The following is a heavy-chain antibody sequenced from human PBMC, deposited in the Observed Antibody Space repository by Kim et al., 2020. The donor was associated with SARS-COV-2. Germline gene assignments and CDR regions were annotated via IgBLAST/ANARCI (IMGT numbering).Heavy chain of an antibody. CDR1: GFIFSNNA. CDR3: ARLGGARVGGDTSAIYDY. J-gene: IGHJ4*02. Sequence: GGSLRLSCATSGFIFSNNAMTWVRQAPGKGLEWVSSITSSGGTTYYADSVKGRFTISRDSSKNTLYLQMNSLRAEDTAVYYCARLGGARVGGDTSAIYDYWGQGTLVTVSS. V-gene: IGHV3-23*01. D-gene: IGHD2-21*01. CDR2: ITSSGGTT.